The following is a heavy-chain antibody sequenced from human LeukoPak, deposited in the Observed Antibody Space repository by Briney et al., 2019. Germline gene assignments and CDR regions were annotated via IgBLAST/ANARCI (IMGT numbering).Heavy chain of an antibody. Sequence: PGGSLRLSCAASGFTFSDYWMTWVRQAPGKGLEWVANIKQGGSEKDYVDSVKGRFTISRGNAKNSLYLQMDSLRVEDTAVYYCARKGGYSSGYYYWGQGTLVTVSS. CDR1: GFTFSDYW. V-gene: IGHV3-7*01. CDR3: ARKGGYSSGYYY. J-gene: IGHJ4*02. CDR2: IKQGGSEK. D-gene: IGHD3-22*01.